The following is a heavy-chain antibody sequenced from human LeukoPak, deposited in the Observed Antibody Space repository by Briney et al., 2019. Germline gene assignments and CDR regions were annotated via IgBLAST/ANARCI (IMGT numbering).Heavy chain of an antibody. CDR2: IYYSGIT. V-gene: IGHV4-59*01. CDR3: ARETLDWFDP. Sequence: PSETLSLTCTVSGGSISSYYWSWIRQPPEKGLEWIGYIYYSGITNYNPSLNSRVTISVDTSKNQFSLKLSSVTAADTAVYYCARETLDWFDPWGQGTLVTVSS. CDR1: GGSISSYY. J-gene: IGHJ5*02.